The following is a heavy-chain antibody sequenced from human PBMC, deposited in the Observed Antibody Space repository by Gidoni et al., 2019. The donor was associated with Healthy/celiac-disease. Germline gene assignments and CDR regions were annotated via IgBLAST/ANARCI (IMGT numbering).Heavy chain of an antibody. V-gene: IGHV3-30-3*01. Sequence: QVQLVESGGGVVQPVRSLSLSCAASGFTFSSYAMHWVRQAPGKGLEWVAVISYDGSNKYYADSVKGRFTISRDNSKNTLYLQMNSLRAEDTAVYYCARGAAFIAAAGTDVDYWGQGTLVTVSS. CDR3: ARGAAFIAAAGTDVDY. CDR2: ISYDGSNK. J-gene: IGHJ4*02. CDR1: GFTFSSYA. D-gene: IGHD6-13*01.